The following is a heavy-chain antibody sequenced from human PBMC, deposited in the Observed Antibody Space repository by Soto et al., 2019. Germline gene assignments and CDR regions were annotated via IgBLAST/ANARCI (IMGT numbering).Heavy chain of an antibody. CDR2: INHSGST. D-gene: IGHD6-19*01. CDR1: GGSFSGYY. Sequence: ETLSLTCAVYGGSFSGYYWSWIRQPPGKGLEWIGEINHSGSTNYNPSLKSRVTISVDTSKNQFSLKLSSVTAADTAVYYCARSYSSGWYLGGYFQHWGQGTLVTVSS. J-gene: IGHJ1*01. CDR3: ARSYSSGWYLGGYFQH. V-gene: IGHV4-34*01.